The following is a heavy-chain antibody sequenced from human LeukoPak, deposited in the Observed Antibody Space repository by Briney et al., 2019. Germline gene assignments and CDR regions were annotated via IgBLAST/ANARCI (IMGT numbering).Heavy chain of an antibody. CDR1: GYTFTSYG. CDR2: ISAYNGNT. CDR3: ARDSGRYYYDVSGLRDY. V-gene: IGHV1-18*01. D-gene: IGHD3-22*01. J-gene: IGHJ4*02. Sequence: ASVKVSCKASGYTFTSYGISWVRQAPGQGLEWMGWISAYNGNTNYAQKLQGRVTMTTDTSTSTAYMELRSLRSDDTAVYYCARDSGRYYYDVSGLRDYWGQGTQVTVSS.